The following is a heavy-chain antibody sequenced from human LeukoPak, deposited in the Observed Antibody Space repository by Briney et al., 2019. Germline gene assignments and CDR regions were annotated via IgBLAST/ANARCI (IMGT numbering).Heavy chain of an antibody. D-gene: IGHD3-22*01. V-gene: IGHV3-23*01. CDR1: GFTFSSYA. Sequence: SGGSLRLSCAASGFTFSSYAMSWVRQAPGKGLEWVSAISGSGGSTYYADSVKGQFTISRDNSKNTLYLQMNSLRAEDTAVYYCAKSGRYYDSSGSFDSWGQGTLVTVSS. CDR3: AKSGRYYDSSGSFDS. J-gene: IGHJ4*02. CDR2: ISGSGGST.